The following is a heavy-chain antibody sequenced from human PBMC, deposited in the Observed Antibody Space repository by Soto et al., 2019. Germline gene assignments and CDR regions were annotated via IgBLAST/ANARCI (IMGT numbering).Heavy chain of an antibody. V-gene: IGHV3-23*01. J-gene: IGHJ4*02. Sequence: EVQLLESGGGLVQPGGSLRLSCSASAFTSSSYAMRWVRQAPGKGLEWVSTIGGGGGSSTYYADSVKGRFTIFRENSKNALFLQMNGLRAEDTVLYDCAKLRGDSVYYPTGYWGQGTLVTVSS. CDR2: IGGGGGSST. CDR3: AKLRGDSVYYPTGY. CDR1: AFTSSSYA. D-gene: IGHD3-22*01.